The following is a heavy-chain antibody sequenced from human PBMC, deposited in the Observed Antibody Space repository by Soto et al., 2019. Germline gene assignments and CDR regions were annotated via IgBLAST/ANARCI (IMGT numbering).Heavy chain of an antibody. CDR2: IFSNDDK. CDR3: SLRKDCSRTDCYLASFDP. CDR1: GLSLSNGRLG. D-gene: IGHD2-2*01. Sequence: QVTLKESGPVLVKPTETLTLTCTVSGLSLSNGRLGVSWIRQPPGKALEWLAHIFSNDDKSYSTSLRSRLTITKDNSRSQVVLTMTNMDPMDSATYYCSLRKDCSRTDCYLASFDPWGQGTLVTVSS. J-gene: IGHJ5*02. V-gene: IGHV2-26*01.